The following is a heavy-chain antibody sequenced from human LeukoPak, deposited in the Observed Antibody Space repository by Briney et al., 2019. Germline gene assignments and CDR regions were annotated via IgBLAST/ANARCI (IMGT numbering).Heavy chain of an antibody. CDR2: INHNGNVN. CDR1: GFTFSSYW. V-gene: IGHV3-7*03. J-gene: IGHJ4*02. Sequence: GSLRLSCAASGFTFSSYWMNWARQAPGKGLEWVASINHNGNVNYYVDSVKGRFTISRDNALNSLYLQMNSLRAEDTAIYYCARSIPYGTTWYGRSDYWGQGTLVTVSS. CDR3: ARSIPYGTTWYGRSDY. D-gene: IGHD6-13*01.